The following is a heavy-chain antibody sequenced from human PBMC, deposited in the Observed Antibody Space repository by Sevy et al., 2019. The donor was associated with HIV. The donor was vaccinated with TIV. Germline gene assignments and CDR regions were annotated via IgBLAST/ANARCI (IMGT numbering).Heavy chain of an antibody. CDR2: ISYDGSSK. D-gene: IGHD2-2*01. CDR1: GFTFSSFA. Sequence: GGCLRLSCAASGFTFSSFAMHWVRQAPGKGLEWVAVISYDGSSKYYPDSVKGRFTISRDNAKNTLYLQMNRLRPEDTAVYFCAVLGVDCVSTNCYGMRSLSFDFWGQGTLVTVSS. CDR3: AVLGVDCVSTNCYGMRSLSFDF. V-gene: IGHV3-30-3*01. J-gene: IGHJ4*02.